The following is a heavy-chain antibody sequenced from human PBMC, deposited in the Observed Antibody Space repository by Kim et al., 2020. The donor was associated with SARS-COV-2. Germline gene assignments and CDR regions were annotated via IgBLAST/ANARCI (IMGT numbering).Heavy chain of an antibody. CDR1: GGSISSYY. J-gene: IGHJ5*02. D-gene: IGHD2-8*01. Sequence: SETLSLTCTVSGGSISSYYWSWIRQPPGKGLEWIGYIYYSGSTNYNPSLKSRVTISVDTSKNQFSLKLSSVTAADTAVYYCARQAPYCTNGVCYKWFDPWGQGTLVTVSS. V-gene: IGHV4-59*08. CDR3: ARQAPYCTNGVCYKWFDP. CDR2: IYYSGST.